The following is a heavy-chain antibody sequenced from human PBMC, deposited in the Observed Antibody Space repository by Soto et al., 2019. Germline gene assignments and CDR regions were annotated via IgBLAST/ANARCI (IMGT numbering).Heavy chain of an antibody. V-gene: IGHV3-33*06. J-gene: IGHJ4*02. Sequence: QVQLVESGGGVVQPGRSLRLSCAASGFTFSSYGMHWVRQAPGKGLEWVTVIWSDGTNKYYADSVKGRFTISRDNSKNTLYLQLNSLRAEDTALYHCAKVKSGSLPYYFDYWGQGTPVTVSS. CDR1: GFTFSSYG. D-gene: IGHD1-26*01. CDR3: AKVKSGSLPYYFDY. CDR2: IWSDGTNK.